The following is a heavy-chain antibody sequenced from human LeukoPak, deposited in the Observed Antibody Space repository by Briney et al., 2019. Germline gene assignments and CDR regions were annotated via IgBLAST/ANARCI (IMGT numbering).Heavy chain of an antibody. D-gene: IGHD5-18*01. J-gene: IGHJ4*02. CDR1: GGSISSYY. Sequence: SETLSLTCTVSGGSISSYYWSWIRQPPGKGLEWIGYIYTSGSTNYNPSLKSRVTISVDTSKNQFSLKLSFVTAADTAVYYCAREGGYSYGWIYFDYWGQGTLVTVSS. CDR3: AREGGYSYGWIYFDY. V-gene: IGHV4-4*09. CDR2: IYTSGST.